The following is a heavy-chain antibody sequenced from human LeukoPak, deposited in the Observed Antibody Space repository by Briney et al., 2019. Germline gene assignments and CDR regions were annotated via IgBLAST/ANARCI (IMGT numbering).Heavy chain of an antibody. J-gene: IGHJ5*02. V-gene: IGHV4-59*12. Sequence: SSETLSLTCTVSGGSFSSSYWSWIRQPPGKGLEWIGYVYYSGSTYYNPSLKSRVTISVDTSKNQFSLKLSSVTAADTAVYYCARDVSRSYVPTGWFDPWGQGTLVTVSS. D-gene: IGHD3-10*01. CDR3: ARDVSRSYVPTGWFDP. CDR2: VYYSGST. CDR1: GGSFSSSY.